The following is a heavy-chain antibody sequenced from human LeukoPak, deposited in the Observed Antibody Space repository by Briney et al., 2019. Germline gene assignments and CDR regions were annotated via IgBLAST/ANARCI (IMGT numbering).Heavy chain of an antibody. CDR1: GGYIGSYY. CDR3: ARHGGSWTFDY. V-gene: IGHV4-59*08. J-gene: IGHJ4*02. Sequence: SETLSLTCTASGGYIGSYYWSWLRQPSGTGLEWIGYISYSRSTNYNPSLKSRVTISVDTSKNQFSLKLSSVTAADTAVYYCARHGGSWTFDYWGQGTLVTVSS. CDR2: ISYSRST. D-gene: IGHD6-13*01.